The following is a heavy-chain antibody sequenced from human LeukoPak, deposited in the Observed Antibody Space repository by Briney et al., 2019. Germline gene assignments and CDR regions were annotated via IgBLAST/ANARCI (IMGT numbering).Heavy chain of an antibody. Sequence: GGSLRLSCAASGFTFSDYYMSWIRQAPGKGLEWASVITDGGSTYYADSVKGRFTISRDNSKNTLYLQMNSLRAEDTAVYYCAKRGSYYFDYFDYWGQGTLVTVSS. CDR2: ITDGGST. D-gene: IGHD1-26*01. CDR3: AKRGSYYFDYFDY. V-gene: IGHV3-23*01. CDR1: GFTFSDYY. J-gene: IGHJ4*02.